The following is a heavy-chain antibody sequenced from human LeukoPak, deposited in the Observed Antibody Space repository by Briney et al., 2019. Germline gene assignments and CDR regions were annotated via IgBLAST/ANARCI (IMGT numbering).Heavy chain of an antibody. D-gene: IGHD3-3*01. CDR1: GYTFTSYG. Sequence: ASVKVSCKASGYTFTSYGISWVRQAPGQGLEWMGWISAYNGNTNYAQKLQGRVTMTTDTSTSTAYMELRSLRSDDTAVYYCATASITIFGVVIAKLDYWGQGTLVTVSS. V-gene: IGHV1-18*01. CDR3: ATASITIFGVVIAKLDY. CDR2: ISAYNGNT. J-gene: IGHJ4*02.